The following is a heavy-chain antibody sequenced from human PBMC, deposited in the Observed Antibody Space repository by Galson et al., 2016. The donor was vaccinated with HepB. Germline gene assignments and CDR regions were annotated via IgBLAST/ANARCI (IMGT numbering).Heavy chain of an antibody. CDR1: GYKFSSFG. Sequence: SVKVSCKAFGYKFSSFGISWVRQAPGQGLEWMGRISGYNGDTHYAQKFEDRVIMTLDSSTNTVFLEMRRLKFDDAALYFCARDARTPRRVVLNDYWGQGTLVAVSS. CDR2: ISGYNGDT. CDR3: ARDARTPRRVVLNDY. D-gene: IGHD3-10*01. V-gene: IGHV1-18*01. J-gene: IGHJ4*02.